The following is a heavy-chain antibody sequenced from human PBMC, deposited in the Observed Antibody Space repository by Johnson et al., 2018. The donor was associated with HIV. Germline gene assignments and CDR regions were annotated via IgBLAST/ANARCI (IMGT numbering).Heavy chain of an antibody. CDR1: GFTFSSYW. D-gene: IGHD3-16*01. CDR2: IKHDGREK. Sequence: VQLVESGGGLVQPGGSLRLSCAASGFTFSSYWMSWVRQAPGNGLEWVANIKHDGREKYYVDSVKGRFTLSRDNDKDSLYLQMNSLRAEDTAVYYCARMGGRSRWAFDIWGQGTMVTVSS. V-gene: IGHV3-7*03. CDR3: ARMGGRSRWAFDI. J-gene: IGHJ3*02.